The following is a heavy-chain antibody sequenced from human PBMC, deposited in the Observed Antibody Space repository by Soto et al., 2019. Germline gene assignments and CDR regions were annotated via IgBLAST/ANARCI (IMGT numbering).Heavy chain of an antibody. J-gene: IGHJ5*02. Sequence: TLSLTCTLSGGSISSGDYYWSWIRQPPGKGLGWIEYINYSGSTYYSPSLKSRVTISVDTSKDQFSLKLSSVTAADTAVYYCAREGYYDSSGYPSHFQYNWFDPWGQGTLVTVSS. V-gene: IGHV4-30-4*01. CDR2: INYSGST. CDR1: GGSISSGDYY. D-gene: IGHD3-22*01. CDR3: AREGYYDSSGYPSHFQYNWFDP.